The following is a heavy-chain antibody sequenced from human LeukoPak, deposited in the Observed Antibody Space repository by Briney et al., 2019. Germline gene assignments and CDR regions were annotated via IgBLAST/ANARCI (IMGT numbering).Heavy chain of an antibody. Sequence: SETLSLTCTVSGGSISSYYWSWIRQPPGKGLEWIGFIYDSGSTNYNPSLKSRVTISVDTSKNQLSLKLSSVTAADTAVYYCARVEYYYDSSGYYYNRYFQHWGQGTLVTVSS. J-gene: IGHJ1*01. CDR3: ARVEYYYDSSGYYYNRYFQH. D-gene: IGHD3-22*01. CDR2: IYDSGST. V-gene: IGHV4-59*01. CDR1: GGSISSYY.